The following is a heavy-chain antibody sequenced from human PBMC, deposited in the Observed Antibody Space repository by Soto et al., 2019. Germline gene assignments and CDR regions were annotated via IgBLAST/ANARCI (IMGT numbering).Heavy chain of an antibody. J-gene: IGHJ4*02. V-gene: IGHV4-39*01. D-gene: IGHD2-15*01. Sequence: SETLSLTCTVSGGSISSSSYYWGWIRQPPGKGLEWIGSIYYSGSTYYNPSLKSRVTISVDTSKNQFSLKLSSVTAADTAVYYCARQVVVVAATLPALYDYWGQGTLVTVSS. CDR1: GGSISSSSYY. CDR3: ARQVVVVAATLPALYDY. CDR2: IYYSGST.